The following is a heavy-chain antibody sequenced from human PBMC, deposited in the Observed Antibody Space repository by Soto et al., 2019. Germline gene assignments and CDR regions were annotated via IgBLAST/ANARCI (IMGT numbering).Heavy chain of an antibody. CDR3: AKGGGFGDFDY. CDR2: ISYDGSNK. D-gene: IGHD3-10*01. V-gene: IGHV3-30*18. Sequence: ESGGGVVQPGRSLRLSCAASGFTFSSYGMHWVRQAPGKGLEWVAVISYDGSNKYYADSVKGRFTISRDNSKNTLYLQMNSLRAEDTAVYYCAKGGGFGDFDYWGQGTLVTVSS. CDR1: GFTFSSYG. J-gene: IGHJ4*02.